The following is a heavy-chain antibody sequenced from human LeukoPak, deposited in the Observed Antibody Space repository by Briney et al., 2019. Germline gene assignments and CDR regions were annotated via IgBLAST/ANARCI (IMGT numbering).Heavy chain of an antibody. V-gene: IGHV1-69*06. J-gene: IGHJ4*02. D-gene: IGHD2-2*01. CDR3: ARGAIVVVPAATEYYFDY. Sequence: SVKVSCKASGGTFSSYAISWVRQAPGQGLEWMGGINPILGTANYAQKFQGRVTITADKSTSTAYMELSSLRSEDTAVYYCARGAIVVVPAATEYYFDYWGQGTLVTVSS. CDR2: INPILGTA. CDR1: GGTFSSYA.